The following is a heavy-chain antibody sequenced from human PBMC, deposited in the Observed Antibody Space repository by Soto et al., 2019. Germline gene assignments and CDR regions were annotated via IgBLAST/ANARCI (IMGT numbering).Heavy chain of an antibody. V-gene: IGHV4-59*08. CDR3: ARLGGYYQSLDT. CDR1: GGSIDSYY. Sequence: SETLSLTCTVSGGSIDSYYWTWIRQPPGKGLEWIGYVYYTGTTTYNPSLKSRVTISVDTSMNQISLKLSSVTAADTAFYYCARLGGYYQSLDTWGQGTLVTVSS. J-gene: IGHJ5*02. D-gene: IGHD3-22*01. CDR2: VYYTGTT.